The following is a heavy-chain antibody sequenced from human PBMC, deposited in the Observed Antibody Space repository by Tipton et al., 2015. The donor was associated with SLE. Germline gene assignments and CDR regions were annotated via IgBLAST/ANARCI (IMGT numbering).Heavy chain of an antibody. CDR2: TYYRSKWYN. J-gene: IGHJ5*02. CDR3: AREGYCSGGSCYPGWFDP. Sequence: GLVKPSQTLSLTCAISGDSVSSNSAAWNWIRQSPSRGLEWLGRTYYRSKWYNDYAVSVKSRITINPDTSKNQFSLNLSSVTAADTAVYYCAREGYCSGGSCYPGWFDPWGQGTLVTVSS. V-gene: IGHV6-1*01. D-gene: IGHD2-15*01. CDR1: GDSVSSNSAA.